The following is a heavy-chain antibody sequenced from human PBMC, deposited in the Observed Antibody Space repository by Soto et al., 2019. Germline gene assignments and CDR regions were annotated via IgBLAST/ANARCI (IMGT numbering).Heavy chain of an antibody. V-gene: IGHV3-30-3*01. Sequence: PGGSLRLSCAASGFTFSSYAMHWVRQAPGKGLEWVAVISYDGSNKYYADSVKGRFTISRDNSKNTLYLQMNSLRAEDTAVYYCARDFVELVATIFGLARPDYYGMDVWGQGTTVTVSS. CDR2: ISYDGSNK. J-gene: IGHJ6*02. CDR1: GFTFSSYA. D-gene: IGHD5-12*01. CDR3: ARDFVELVATIFGLARPDYYGMDV.